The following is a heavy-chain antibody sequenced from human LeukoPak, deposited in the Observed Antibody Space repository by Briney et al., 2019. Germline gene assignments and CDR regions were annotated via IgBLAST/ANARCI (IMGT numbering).Heavy chain of an antibody. CDR2: ISYDGSNK. Sequence: GGSLRLSRAASGFTFSSYGMHWVRRAPGKGLEWVAVISYDGSNKYYADSVKGRFTISRDNSKNTLYLQMNSLRAEDTAVYYCAKYITEAVAGFDYWGQGTLVTVSS. CDR3: AKYITEAVAGFDY. V-gene: IGHV3-30*18. J-gene: IGHJ4*02. D-gene: IGHD6-19*01. CDR1: GFTFSSYG.